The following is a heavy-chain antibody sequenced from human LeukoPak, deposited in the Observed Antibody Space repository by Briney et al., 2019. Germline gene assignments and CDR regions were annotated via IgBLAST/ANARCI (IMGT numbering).Heavy chain of an antibody. CDR1: GGSFSTYA. V-gene: IGHV1-69*04. CDR3: AREGSGTSSPMAY. CDR2: IYPMLGVD. J-gene: IGHJ4*02. D-gene: IGHD1-14*01. Sequence: ASVTVSFEASGGSFSTYAVSWVRQAPGQGLEWMGRIYPMLGVDNYAQRFQGRVTITADKSTGTAYMELNSLTSEDTAVYYCAREGSGTSSPMAYWGQGTLVTVSS.